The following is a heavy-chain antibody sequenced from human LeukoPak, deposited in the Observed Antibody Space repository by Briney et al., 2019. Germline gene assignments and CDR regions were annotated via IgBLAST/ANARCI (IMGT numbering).Heavy chain of an antibody. Sequence: PGGSLRLSCAASGFTFSTNAMSWVRQAPGKGLEWVSGISRSGGSTYYADSVKGRFTISRDNSKNTLYLQMNSLRGEDTAVYYCAKTGSTVTALNWFDPWGQGTLVTVSS. CDR3: AKTGSTVTALNWFDP. J-gene: IGHJ5*02. CDR2: ISRSGGST. V-gene: IGHV3-23*01. CDR1: GFTFSTNA. D-gene: IGHD4-17*01.